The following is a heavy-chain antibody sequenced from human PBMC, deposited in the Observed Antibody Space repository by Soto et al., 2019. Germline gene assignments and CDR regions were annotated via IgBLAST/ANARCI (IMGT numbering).Heavy chain of an antibody. CDR3: GRQPGYCDRTTCFGYYPVDV. CDR2: IYSGATK. J-gene: IGHJ6*02. CDR1: GGSISSSTNS. D-gene: IGHD2-2*01. Sequence: QLQLQESGPRLVKPSETLSLTCSVSGGSISSSTNSWGWIRQPPGKGLEWIGTIYSGATKHYNPYFGGRVAISADTPDKQLSLRLSSVTAADTAVYYCGRQPGYCDRTTCFGYYPVDVWGQGTTVTVS. V-gene: IGHV4-39*01.